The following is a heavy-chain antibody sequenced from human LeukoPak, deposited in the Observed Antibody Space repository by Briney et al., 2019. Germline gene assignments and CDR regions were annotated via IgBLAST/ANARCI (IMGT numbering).Heavy chain of an antibody. V-gene: IGHV4-61*02. D-gene: IGHD2-2*01. CDR2: IYTSGST. Sequence: SQTLSLTCTVSGGSISSGSYYWSWIRQPAGKGLEWIGRIYTSGSTNYNPSLKSRVTISVDTSKNQFSLKLSSVTAADTAVYYCAREYVVVPAAMSYYYYYMDVWGTGTTVTVSS. J-gene: IGHJ6*03. CDR1: GGSISSGSYY. CDR3: AREYVVVPAAMSYYYYYMDV.